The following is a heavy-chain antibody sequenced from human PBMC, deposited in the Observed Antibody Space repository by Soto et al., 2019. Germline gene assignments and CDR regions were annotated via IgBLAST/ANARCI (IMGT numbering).Heavy chain of an antibody. CDR3: AKYFFVHYGSGSYYNH. CDR2: ITGSGGST. CDR1: GFTFSSNA. D-gene: IGHD3-10*01. Sequence: EVQLLESGGGLVQRGGSLRLSCAASGFTFSSNAMSWVRQAPGKGLEWVSAITGSGGSTYYADSVKGWFTISRNNTKNTLYLQMNSLRAEDTAAYYCAKYFFVHYGSGSYYNHWGQGTLVTVSS. V-gene: IGHV3-23*01. J-gene: IGHJ5*02.